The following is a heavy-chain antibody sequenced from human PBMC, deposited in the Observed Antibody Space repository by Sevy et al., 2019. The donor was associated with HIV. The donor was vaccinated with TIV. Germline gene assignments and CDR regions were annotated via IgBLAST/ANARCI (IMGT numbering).Heavy chain of an antibody. CDR3: AKDPEYYDILTGYYPSFDY. J-gene: IGHJ4*02. Sequence: GGSLRLSCAASGFTFSSYAMSWVRQAPGKGLEWVSAISGSGGSTYYADSVKGRFTISRDNSKNTRYLEMNSLRAEDTAVYYCAKDPEYYDILTGYYPSFDYWGQGILVTVSS. CDR1: GFTFSSYA. V-gene: IGHV3-23*01. CDR2: ISGSGGST. D-gene: IGHD3-9*01.